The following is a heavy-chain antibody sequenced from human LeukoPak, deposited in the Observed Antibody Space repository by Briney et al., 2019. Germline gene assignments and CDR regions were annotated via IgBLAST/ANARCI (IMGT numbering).Heavy chain of an antibody. D-gene: IGHD2-15*01. CDR2: IFYSGDT. Sequence: PSDTLSLTCTVSGHSIPTYYWRWLRHPPGKGLEWLGYIFYSGDTNYNPSLKSPVTMSLYTSKNQLSLNLSSVTAADTAAYYRARDCSGGRCYNGIVAGMDVWGQGTTVTVSS. J-gene: IGHJ6*02. CDR3: ARDCSGGRCYNGIVAGMDV. V-gene: IGHV4-59*01. CDR1: GHSIPTYY.